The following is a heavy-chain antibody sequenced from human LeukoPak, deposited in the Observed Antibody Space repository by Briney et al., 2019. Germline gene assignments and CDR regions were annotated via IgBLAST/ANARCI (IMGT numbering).Heavy chain of an antibody. V-gene: IGHV3-30*02. Sequence: GGSLRLSCAASGFTFSSYGMHWVRQAPGKGLEWVAFIRYDGSNKYYADSVKGRFTISRDNSKNTLYLQMDSLRAEDTAVYYCAKDGYDFWSGYYYYYYYMVVWGKGTTVTVSS. J-gene: IGHJ6*03. CDR2: IRYDGSNK. CDR1: GFTFSSYG. CDR3: AKDGYDFWSGYYYYYYYMVV. D-gene: IGHD3-3*01.